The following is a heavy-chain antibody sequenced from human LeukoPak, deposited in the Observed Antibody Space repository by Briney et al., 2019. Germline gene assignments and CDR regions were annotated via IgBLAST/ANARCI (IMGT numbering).Heavy chain of an antibody. J-gene: IGHJ1*01. Sequence: SETPSLTCTVSGGSISSYYWSWIRQPPGKGLEWIGYIYYSGSTNYNPSLKSRVTISVDTSKNQFSLKLSSVTAADTAVYYCATSPIFGVVDNWGQGSLVTVSS. D-gene: IGHD3-3*01. CDR1: GGSISSYY. V-gene: IGHV4-59*08. CDR3: ATSPIFGVVDN. CDR2: IYYSGST.